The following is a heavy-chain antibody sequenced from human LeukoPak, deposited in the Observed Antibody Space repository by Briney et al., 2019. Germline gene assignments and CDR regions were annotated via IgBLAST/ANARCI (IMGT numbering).Heavy chain of an antibody. CDR3: ARHSPSSYYYGMDV. CDR1: GGSISSYY. Sequence: SETLSLTCTVSGGSISSYYWSWIRQPPGKGLEWIGYIYYSGSTNYNPSLKSRVTISVDTSKNLFILKLSSVTAADTAVYHCARHSPSSYYYGMDVWGQGTTVTVSS. CDR2: IYYSGST. V-gene: IGHV4-59*08. D-gene: IGHD6-6*01. J-gene: IGHJ6*02.